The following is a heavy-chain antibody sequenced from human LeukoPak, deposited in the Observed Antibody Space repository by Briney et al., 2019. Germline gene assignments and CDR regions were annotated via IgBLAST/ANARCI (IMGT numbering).Heavy chain of an antibody. CDR1: RGTFSSYA. CDR3: AENSGSYYGFDY. CDR2: IIPIFGTA. J-gene: IGHJ4*02. D-gene: IGHD1-26*01. V-gene: IGHV1-69*13. Sequence: SVKVSCKASRGTFSSYAISWVRQAPGQGLEWMGGIIPIFGTANYAQKFQGRVTITADESTSTAYMELSSLRSEDTAVYYCAENSGSYYGFDYWGQGTLVTVSS.